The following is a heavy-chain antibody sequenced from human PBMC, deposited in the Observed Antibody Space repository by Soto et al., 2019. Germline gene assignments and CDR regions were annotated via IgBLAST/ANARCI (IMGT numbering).Heavy chain of an antibody. CDR2: IRNRANSYST. V-gene: IGHV3-72*01. J-gene: IGHJ5*02. CDR1: GFIFSDRY. Sequence: EVQLVGSGGGLVQPGGSLRLSCAASGFIFSDRYMDWVRQTPGKGLEWLGRIRNRANSYSTEYAASVRGRFTISRDDSNNSLYLHMSSLKTEDTAVYYCATIDMVEKFDPRGQGTLVTVSS. CDR3: ATIDMVEKFDP. D-gene: IGHD3-10*01.